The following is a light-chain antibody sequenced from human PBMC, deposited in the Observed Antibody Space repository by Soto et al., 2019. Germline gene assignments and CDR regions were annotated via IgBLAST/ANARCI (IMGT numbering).Light chain of an antibody. CDR3: QQYNTYSWT. J-gene: IGKJ1*01. CDR1: QSINTW. Sequence: DIQMTQSPSTLSASVGDRVTITCRASQSINTWLAWYQQRPGKAPKLLIYDAFSLESGVPSRFSGSGSGTEFTLTISSLQPDDVATYYCQQYNTYSWTFGQGTKVDIK. CDR2: DAF. V-gene: IGKV1-5*01.